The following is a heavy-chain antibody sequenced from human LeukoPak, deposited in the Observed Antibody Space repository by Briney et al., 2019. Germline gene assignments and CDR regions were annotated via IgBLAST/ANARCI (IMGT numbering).Heavy chain of an antibody. CDR2: MNQDGSEK. Sequence: PGGSLRLSWSAAGLTFSGAWMGWVRHAPGKGLEWVANMNQDGSEKDYVDSVKGRFTISRDNARNSLYLQMGSLRAEDTAVYYCATYTHWVAGDVWGQGTTVTVSS. J-gene: IGHJ6*02. D-gene: IGHD3-16*01. V-gene: IGHV3-7*01. CDR1: GLTFSGAW. CDR3: ATYTHWVAGDV.